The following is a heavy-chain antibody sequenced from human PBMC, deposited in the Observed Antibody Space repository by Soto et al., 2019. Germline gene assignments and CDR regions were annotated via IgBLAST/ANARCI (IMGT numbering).Heavy chain of an antibody. CDR2: IYYSGSN. CDR3: ARIIMNYYRLDY. Sequence: PSETLSLTCTVSGAYINRGDYYWRWIRQPPGKGLEWIGHIYYSGSNYYNPSLKSRAGISVDSYKSKVSLKMTSVTAADTAAYFCARIIMNYYRLDYWGQGDLVTVS. CDR1: GAYINRGDYY. V-gene: IGHV4-30-4*01. J-gene: IGHJ4*02. D-gene: IGHD3-10*01.